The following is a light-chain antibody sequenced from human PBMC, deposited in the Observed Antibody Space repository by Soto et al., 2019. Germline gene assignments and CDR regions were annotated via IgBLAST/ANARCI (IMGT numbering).Light chain of an antibody. V-gene: IGLV2-14*01. CDR1: SSDVGGYNY. Sequence: QSALTQPASVSGSPGQSITISCTGTSSDVGGYNYVSRYQQHPGKAPKLMIYEVSNRPSGISNRFSGSKSGNTASLTSSGLHAEDEADYYCSSYTSSSTPYVFGTGTKLTVL. CDR2: EVS. CDR3: SSYTSSSTPYV. J-gene: IGLJ1*01.